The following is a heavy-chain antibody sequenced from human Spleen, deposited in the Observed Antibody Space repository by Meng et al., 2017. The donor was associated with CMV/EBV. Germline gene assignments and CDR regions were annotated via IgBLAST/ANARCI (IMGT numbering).Heavy chain of an antibody. CDR1: GFSLSSYK. J-gene: IGHJ4*02. Sequence: GSLRLSCAASGFSLSSYKMNWVRQSPGKGLEWIGEITHSGGTNYNPSLKSRVTISVETSKNQFSLKLSSVTAADTAVYYCARARFDYWGQGTLVTVSS. CDR2: ITHSGGT. CDR3: ARARFDY. V-gene: IGHV4-34*01.